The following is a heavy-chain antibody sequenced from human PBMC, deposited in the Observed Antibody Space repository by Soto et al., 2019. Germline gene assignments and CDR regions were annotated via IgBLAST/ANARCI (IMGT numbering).Heavy chain of an antibody. CDR2: ISDDSSRK. D-gene: IGHD3-16*01. Sequence: GGSLRLSCAASGFTFNTLEMSWVRQAPGRGLEWVSFISDDSSRKYYADTVKGRFTISRDNSKYTLYLQMNSLTAEDTAVYACVKGGWLDFWGQGT. CDR1: GFTFNTLE. V-gene: IGHV3-23*01. CDR3: VKGGWLDF. J-gene: IGHJ5*01.